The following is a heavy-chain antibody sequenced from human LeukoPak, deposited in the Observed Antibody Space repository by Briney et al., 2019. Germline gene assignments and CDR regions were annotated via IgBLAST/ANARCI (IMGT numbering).Heavy chain of an antibody. CDR1: GGSISSSSYY. J-gene: IGHJ4*02. D-gene: IGHD3-22*01. V-gene: IGHV4-39*01. CDR2: IYYSGST. Sequence: SETLSLTCTVSGGSISSSSYYWGWIRQPPGKGLEWIGSIYYSGSTYYYPSLKSRVTISVDTSKNQFSPKLSSVTAADTAVYYCARPSDSSGYWGQGTLVTVSS. CDR3: ARPSDSSGY.